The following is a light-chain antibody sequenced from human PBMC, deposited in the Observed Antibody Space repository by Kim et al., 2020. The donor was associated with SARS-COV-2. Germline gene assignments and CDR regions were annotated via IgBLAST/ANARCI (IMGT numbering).Light chain of an antibody. CDR1: NIGGHS. J-gene: IGLJ1*01. Sequence: SYELTQPPSVSVAQGQTARITCGGNNIGGHSVHWYQQKPGQAPVLVIYYDSDRPSGIPERFSGSKAATTATLTISRVEAGDEADYYCQVWDTDTDDYVFGTWTKVTVL. CDR2: YDS. V-gene: IGLV3-21*01. CDR3: QVWDTDTDDYV.